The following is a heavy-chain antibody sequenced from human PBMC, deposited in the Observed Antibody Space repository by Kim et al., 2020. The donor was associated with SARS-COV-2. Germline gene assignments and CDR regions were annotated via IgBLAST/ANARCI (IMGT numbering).Heavy chain of an antibody. D-gene: IGHD4-17*01. CDR1: GFTFDEYA. J-gene: IGHJ6*02. V-gene: IGHV3-9*01. Sequence: GGSLRLSCAASGFTFDEYAMHWVRQGPGKGLEWVSGISWNSATIGYADSVKGRFTISRDNAKNSLYLQMNSLRPEDTALYYCARVGSDYGYAYHVMDVWGQGTTVTVSS. CDR2: ISWNSATI. CDR3: ARVGSDYGYAYHVMDV.